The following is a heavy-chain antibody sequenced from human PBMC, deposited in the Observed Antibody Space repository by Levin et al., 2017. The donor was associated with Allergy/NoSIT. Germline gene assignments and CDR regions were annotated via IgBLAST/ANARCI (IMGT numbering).Heavy chain of an antibody. D-gene: IGHD3-10*01. V-gene: IGHV1-18*01. CDR2: ISTYSGNT. CDR1: GNSFSNYG. J-gene: IGHJ6*02. Sequence: GESLKISCRASGNSFSNYGISWVRQAPGQGLEWLGWISTYSGNTNYAQSVQGRVTMTTDTSTTTAYMELRSLTSDDTALYFCAGVMAKWLGDPIYGMDGWGQGTTVTVSS. CDR3: AGVMAKWLGDPIYGMDG.